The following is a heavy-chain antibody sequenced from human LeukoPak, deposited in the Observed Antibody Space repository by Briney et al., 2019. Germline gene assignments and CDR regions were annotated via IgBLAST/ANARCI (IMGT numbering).Heavy chain of an antibody. CDR3: ARGGRITMIVVVIDY. V-gene: IGHV1-46*01. J-gene: IGHJ4*02. D-gene: IGHD3-22*01. Sequence: ASVKVSCKASGYTFTSYYIHWVRQAPGQGLEWMGIINPSGGSTSYAQKFQGRVTMTRDTSISTAYMELSRLRSDDTAVYYCARGGRITMIVVVIDYWGQGTLVTVSS. CDR1: GYTFTSYY. CDR2: INPSGGST.